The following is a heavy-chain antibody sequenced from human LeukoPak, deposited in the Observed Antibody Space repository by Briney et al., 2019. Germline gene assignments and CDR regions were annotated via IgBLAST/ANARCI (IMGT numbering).Heavy chain of an antibody. J-gene: IGHJ4*02. CDR1: GFTFDDYG. V-gene: IGHV3-20*04. Sequence: PGGSLRLSCAASGFTFDDYGMSWVRQAPGKGLEWVSGINWNGGSTGYADSVKGRFTISRDNAKNSLYLQMNSLRAEDAALYYCARDEGYYYDSSGYYYAYWGQGTLVTVSS. CDR2: INWNGGST. D-gene: IGHD3-22*01. CDR3: ARDEGYYYDSSGYYYAY.